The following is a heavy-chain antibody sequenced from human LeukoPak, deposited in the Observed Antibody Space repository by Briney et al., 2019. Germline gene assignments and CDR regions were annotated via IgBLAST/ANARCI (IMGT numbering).Heavy chain of an antibody. J-gene: IGHJ6*03. Sequence: SVKISCKASGGTFSSYAISWVRQAPGQGLEWMGGIIPIFGTANYAQKFQGRVTITADESTSTAYMELSSLRSEDTAVYYCARSPLAYCSSTSCPDRVYYYYYYMDVWGKGTTVTVSS. CDR3: ARSPLAYCSSTSCPDRVYYYYYYMDV. D-gene: IGHD2-2*01. V-gene: IGHV1-69*13. CDR2: IIPIFGTA. CDR1: GGTFSSYA.